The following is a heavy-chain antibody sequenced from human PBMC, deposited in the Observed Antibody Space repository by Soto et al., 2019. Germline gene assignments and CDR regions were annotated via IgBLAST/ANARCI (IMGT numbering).Heavy chain of an antibody. J-gene: IGHJ2*01. D-gene: IGHD4-4*01. V-gene: IGHV3-30-3*01. CDR2: ISYDGSNK. CDR3: ASPLWRDDYNWGYFDL. CDR1: GFTFSSYA. Sequence: QVQLVESGGGVVQPGRSLRLSCAASGFTFSSYAMHWVRQAPGKGLEWVAVISYDGSNKYYADSVKGRFTISRDNSKNTLYLQMNSLRAEDTAVYYCASPLWRDDYNWGYFDLWGGGTLVTVSP.